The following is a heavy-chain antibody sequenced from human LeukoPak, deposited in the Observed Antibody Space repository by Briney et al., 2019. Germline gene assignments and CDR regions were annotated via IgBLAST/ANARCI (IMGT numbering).Heavy chain of an antibody. V-gene: IGHV4-31*03. CDR3: ARQNYFGHFDY. CDR2: IYYSGST. CDR1: GGSISSGGYY. D-gene: IGHD3/OR15-3a*01. Sequence: PSETLSLTCTVSGGSISSGGYYWSWIRQHPGKGLEWIGYIYYSGSTYYNPSLKSRVTISVDTSKNQFSLKLSSVTAADTAVYYCARQNYFGHFDYWGQGTLVTVSS. J-gene: IGHJ4*02.